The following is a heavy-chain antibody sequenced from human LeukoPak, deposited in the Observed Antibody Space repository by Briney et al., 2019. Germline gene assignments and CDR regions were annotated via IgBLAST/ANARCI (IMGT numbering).Heavy chain of an antibody. CDR2: ISSSGDII. V-gene: IGHV3-48*03. D-gene: IGHD1-20*01. Sequence: GGSLRLSCAASGFTFSSYEMNWVRQAPRKGLEWVSYISSSGDIIYYADSVQGRFTISRDNSKNTLYLQMSSLRAEDTAVYYCAKPKDNSLYCFDYWGQGTLVTVSS. CDR1: GFTFSSYE. J-gene: IGHJ4*02. CDR3: AKPKDNSLYCFDY.